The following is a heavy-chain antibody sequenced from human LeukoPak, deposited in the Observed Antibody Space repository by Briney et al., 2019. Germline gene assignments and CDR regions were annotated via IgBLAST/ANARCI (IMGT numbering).Heavy chain of an antibody. D-gene: IGHD5-24*01. CDR1: GSTFTSYW. CDR2: IYPGDSDT. J-gene: IGHJ4*02. CDR3: ARGDGYNRYDF. V-gene: IGHV5-51*01. Sequence: GESLKISCKGSGSTFTSYWIAWVRQMPGKGLEWMGIIYPGDSDTRYSPSFQGQVTISADKSISIAYLQWSSLKASDTAMYYCARGDGYNRYDFWGQGTLVTVSS.